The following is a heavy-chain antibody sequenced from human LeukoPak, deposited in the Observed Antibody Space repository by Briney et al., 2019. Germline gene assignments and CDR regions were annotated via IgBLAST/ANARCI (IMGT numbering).Heavy chain of an antibody. Sequence: ASVKVSCKASGYTFTSYYIHWVRQAPGQGLEWMGIINPSGGSTSYAQKFQGRVTMTRDTSTSTVYMELSSLRSEDTAVYYCARVEEVGASDYWGQGTLVTVSS. V-gene: IGHV1-46*01. J-gene: IGHJ4*02. D-gene: IGHD1-26*01. CDR2: INPSGGST. CDR1: GYTFTSYY. CDR3: ARVEEVGASDY.